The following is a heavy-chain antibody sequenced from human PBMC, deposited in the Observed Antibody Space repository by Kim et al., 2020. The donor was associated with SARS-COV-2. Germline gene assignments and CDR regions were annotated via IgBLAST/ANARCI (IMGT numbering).Heavy chain of an antibody. CDR3: TTAFEY. V-gene: IGHV3-74*01. Sequence: NNDGTTTYYGDSVRGRFTSSRDNSKKLVNLQMNGLGAEYTALYYCTTAFEYWGQGTLVTVSS. J-gene: IGHJ4*02. CDR2: NNDGTTT.